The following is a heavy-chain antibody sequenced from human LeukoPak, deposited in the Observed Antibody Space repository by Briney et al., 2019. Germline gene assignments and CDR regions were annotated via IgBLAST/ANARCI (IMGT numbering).Heavy chain of an antibody. V-gene: IGHV4-59*04. CDR1: GGSISSYY. CDR2: IYYSGST. D-gene: IGHD3-3*02. J-gene: IGHJ4*02. Sequence: SETLSLTCTVSGGSISSYYWSWIRLPPGKGLEWIGYIYYSGSTYYNPSLKSRVTISVDTSKNQFSLKLSSVTAADTAVYYCARHFNYYFDYWGQGTLVTVSS. CDR3: ARHFNYYFDY.